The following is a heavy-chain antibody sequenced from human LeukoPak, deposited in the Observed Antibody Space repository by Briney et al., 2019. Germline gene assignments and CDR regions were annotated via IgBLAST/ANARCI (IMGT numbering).Heavy chain of an antibody. V-gene: IGHV3-23*01. CDR1: GFTFSNYG. CDR2: ISGSGGST. Sequence: GGSLRLSCADSGFTFSNYGMSWVRQAPGKGLEWVSVISGSGGSTYYADSVKGRFTISRDNSKNTLYLQMNSLRAEDTAVYYCARGLRIAVAGNIDYWGQGTLVTVSS. CDR3: ARGLRIAVAGNIDY. D-gene: IGHD6-19*01. J-gene: IGHJ4*02.